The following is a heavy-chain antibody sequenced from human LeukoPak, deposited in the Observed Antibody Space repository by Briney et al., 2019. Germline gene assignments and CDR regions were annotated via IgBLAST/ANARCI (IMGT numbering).Heavy chain of an antibody. V-gene: IGHV3-48*03. D-gene: IGHD6-19*01. CDR1: GFTFSSYE. J-gene: IGHJ4*02. CDR2: ISSSGNTV. CDR3: ARGEAVAGLY. Sequence: GGSLRLSCAVSGFTFSSYEMNWVRQAPGKGLEWVSYISSSGNTVYYPDSVKGRFTISRDNAKNSLYLQMNSLRGEDTAVYYCARGEAVAGLYWGQGSLVTVTS.